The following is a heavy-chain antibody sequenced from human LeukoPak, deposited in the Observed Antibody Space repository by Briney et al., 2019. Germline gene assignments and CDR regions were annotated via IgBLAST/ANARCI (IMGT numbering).Heavy chain of an antibody. CDR3: ARMARNQGDY. CDR1: GFIFSNFG. J-gene: IGHJ4*02. CDR2: IRYDGSEK. Sequence: GGSLRLSCAASGFIFSNFGMHWVRQAPGKGLEWVSFIRYDGSEKYYADSVKGRFTISRDNSKHTVYLQMNSLRPEDTAIYYCARMARNQGDYWGQGTLVTVSS. V-gene: IGHV3-30*02. D-gene: IGHD5-24*01.